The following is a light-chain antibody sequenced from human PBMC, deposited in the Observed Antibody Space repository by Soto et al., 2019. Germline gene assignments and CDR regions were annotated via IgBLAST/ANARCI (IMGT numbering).Light chain of an antibody. J-gene: IGKJ1*01. Sequence: DIQMTQSPSTLSASVGDRVTITCRASQSISSWLAWYHQKPGKAPKLMIYKASSLQSGFPLRFSCSGSGTKVTLFISRLQPDYFATYYGQQYNSLWTLGQGTKVAIK. CDR2: KAS. CDR1: QSISSW. CDR3: QQYNSLWT. V-gene: IGKV1-5*03.